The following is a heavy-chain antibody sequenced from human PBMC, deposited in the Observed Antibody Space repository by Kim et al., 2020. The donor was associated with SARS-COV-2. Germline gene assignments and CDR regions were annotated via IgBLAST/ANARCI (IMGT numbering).Heavy chain of an antibody. J-gene: IGHJ4*02. Sequence: WTNYYSPSLKSRATISVDLSKNQFSLRLTSVTAADTAIYYCASTSRARYDYWGQGTLVTVSS. CDR3: ASTSRARYDY. D-gene: IGHD2-2*01. CDR2: WTN. V-gene: IGHV4-39*07.